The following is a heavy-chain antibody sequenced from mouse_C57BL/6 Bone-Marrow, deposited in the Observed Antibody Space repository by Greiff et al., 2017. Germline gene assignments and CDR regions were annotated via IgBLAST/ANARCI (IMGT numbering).Heavy chain of an antibody. V-gene: IGHV5-6*02. CDR1: GFTFSTYG. D-gene: IGHD2-3*01. Sequence: DVKLVESGGDLVMPGGSLKLSCEASGFTFSTYGMSWVRQTPDKRLAWVATISSGGSYTYYPDSVKGRFTISRDHAKNTLYLQMSSLKSEDTAMYYCARQVSYDGYYGYWGQGTTLTGSS. J-gene: IGHJ2*01. CDR2: ISSGGSYT. CDR3: ARQVSYDGYYGY.